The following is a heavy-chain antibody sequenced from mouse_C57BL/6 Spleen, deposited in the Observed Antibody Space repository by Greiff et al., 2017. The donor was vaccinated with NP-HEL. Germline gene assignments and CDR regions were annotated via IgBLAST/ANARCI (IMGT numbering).Heavy chain of an antibody. J-gene: IGHJ4*01. D-gene: IGHD1-1*01. V-gene: IGHV1-55*01. CDR2: IYPGSGST. CDR3: ARGYYGSSYDYAMDY. Sequence: VQLQQPGAELVKPGASVKMSCKASGYTFTSYWITWVKQRPGQGLEWIGDIYPGSGSTNYNEKFKSKATLTVDTSSSTAYMQLSSLTSEDSAVYYCARGYYGSSYDYAMDYWGQGTSVTVSS. CDR1: GYTFTSYW.